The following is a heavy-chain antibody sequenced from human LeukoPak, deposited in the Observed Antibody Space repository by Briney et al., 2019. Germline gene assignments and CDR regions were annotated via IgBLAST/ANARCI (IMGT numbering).Heavy chain of an antibody. D-gene: IGHD2-2*01. CDR2: INHSGST. J-gene: IGHJ4*02. Sequence: PSETLSLTCAVYGGSFSGYYWSWIRQPPGKGLEWIGEINHSGSTNYNPSLKSRVTISVDTSKNQFSLKLSSVTAADTAVYYCARADIVVVPAHWGQGTLVTVSS. CDR3: ARADIVVVPAH. CDR1: GGSFSGYY. V-gene: IGHV4-34*01.